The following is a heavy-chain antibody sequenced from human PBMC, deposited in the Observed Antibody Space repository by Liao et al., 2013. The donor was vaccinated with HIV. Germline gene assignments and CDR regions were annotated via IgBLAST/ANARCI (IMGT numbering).Heavy chain of an antibody. Sequence: QERLQESGPGLVKPPQILSLTCSVSGDSIDRTNTFWSWIRQSPDKGLEWIGYIYHTGTAYYDPSLRGRVTMSVDTSKNQFSLNLNSVTAADTAVYFCARSIAIFGLVSDLWGQGILVSVSS. CDR2: IYHTGTA. CDR3: ARSIAIFGLVSDL. V-gene: IGHV4-30-4*08. CDR1: GDSIDRTNTF. J-gene: IGHJ5*02. D-gene: IGHD3/OR15-3a*01.